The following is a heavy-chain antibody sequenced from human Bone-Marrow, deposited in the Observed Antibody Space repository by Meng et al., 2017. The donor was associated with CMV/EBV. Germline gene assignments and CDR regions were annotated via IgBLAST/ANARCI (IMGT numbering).Heavy chain of an antibody. V-gene: IGHV1-46*01. CDR3: ARVARYCTNTDNCFDY. D-gene: IGHD2-8*01. CDR1: GYTFTSYY. Sequence: ASVKVSCKASGYTFTSYYMHWVRQAPGQGLEWMGIINPSGGSTSYAQKFQGRVTMTRDTSTSTVYMELSSLRSEDTAMYYCARVARYCTNTDNCFDYWGQGTLVTVSS. CDR2: INPSGGST. J-gene: IGHJ4*02.